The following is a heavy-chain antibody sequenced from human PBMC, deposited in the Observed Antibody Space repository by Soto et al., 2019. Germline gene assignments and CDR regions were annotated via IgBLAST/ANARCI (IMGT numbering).Heavy chain of an antibody. CDR2: IFSNGDT. J-gene: IGHJ4*02. CDR3: ARDGTYNWV. Sequence: ELQLVASGGGLVQPGGSLRLSCAASGFTVSNNYVRWVRQAPGKGLEWGSLIFSNGDTRYADSVKGRFTVSRDSSSNTLALQMNSMRVEDTAVYYCARDGTYNWVGGQGIHVTVSS. CDR1: GFTVSNNY. D-gene: IGHD1-1*01. V-gene: IGHV3-66*01.